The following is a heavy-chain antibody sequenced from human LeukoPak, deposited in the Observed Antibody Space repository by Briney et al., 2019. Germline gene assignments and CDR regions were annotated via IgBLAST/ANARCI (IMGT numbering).Heavy chain of an antibody. CDR2: ISAYNGNT. Sequence: ASVKVSCKASGYTFTSYGISWVRQAPGQGLEWMGWISAYNGNTNYAQKLQGRVTMTTDTSTSTGYMELRSLRSDDTAVYYCAREDAIVVVPAAIPALDYWGQGTLVTVSS. V-gene: IGHV1-18*01. CDR1: GYTFTSYG. CDR3: AREDAIVVVPAAIPALDY. J-gene: IGHJ4*02. D-gene: IGHD2-2*02.